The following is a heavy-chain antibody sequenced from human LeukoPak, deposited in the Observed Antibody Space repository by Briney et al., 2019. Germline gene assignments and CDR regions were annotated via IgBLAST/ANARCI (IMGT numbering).Heavy chain of an antibody. D-gene: IGHD3-10*01. J-gene: IGHJ4*02. Sequence: PSETLSLTCTVSGGSISSGGYYWSCIRQHPGKGLEWIGYIYYSGRTYSNPSLKSRVTISVDTYKNQLSLKLSSVTAADTAVYYCARDTYYGSGSYYPLVDWGQRTLVTVSS. CDR1: GGSISSGGYY. CDR2: IYYSGRT. CDR3: ARDTYYGSGSYYPLVD. V-gene: IGHV4-31*03.